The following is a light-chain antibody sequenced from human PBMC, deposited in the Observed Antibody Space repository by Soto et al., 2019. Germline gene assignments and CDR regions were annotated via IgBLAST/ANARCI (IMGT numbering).Light chain of an antibody. V-gene: IGKV3-20*01. CDR3: QQYGSSGT. Sequence: EIVLTQSPGTLSLSPGDRATLSCRASQSVSSSYLAWYQQKPGQAPRLLIYGASNRATGIPDRFSVSGSGTEFTLPISRMEPEDSAVDDCQQYGSSGTFGQGTKVDNK. J-gene: IGKJ1*01. CDR1: QSVSSSY. CDR2: GAS.